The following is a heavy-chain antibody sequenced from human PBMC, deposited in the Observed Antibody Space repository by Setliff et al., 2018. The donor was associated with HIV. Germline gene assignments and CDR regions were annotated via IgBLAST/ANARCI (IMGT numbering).Heavy chain of an antibody. V-gene: IGHV3-30*18. J-gene: IGHJ6*03. D-gene: IGHD6-6*01. CDR3: AKARSEYQLMPWYYYMDV. CDR2: MLYDGSDR. Sequence: PGESLKISCVASGFSFSNHGMHWVRQAPGKGLEWVAVMLYDGSDRYYADSVKGRFTIFRDNSRKTLYLQMNSLRPEDTAVYHCAKARSEYQLMPWYYYMDVWGQGTTVTVSS. CDR1: GFSFSNHG.